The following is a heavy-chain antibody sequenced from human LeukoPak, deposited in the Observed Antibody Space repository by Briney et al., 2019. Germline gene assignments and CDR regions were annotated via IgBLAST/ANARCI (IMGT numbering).Heavy chain of an antibody. Sequence: ASVKVSCKVSGYTFTSYYIFWVRQAPGQGLEWMGIINPSTGSTSYSQKFQGRVTMTRDMSTSTVYMELSSLRSEDTAFYYCARGVHVRVYDSNPHYGHYWGQGTLVTVSS. CDR2: INPSTGST. J-gene: IGHJ4*02. D-gene: IGHD3-22*01. CDR1: GYTFTSYY. CDR3: ARGVHVRVYDSNPHYGHY. V-gene: IGHV1-46*01.